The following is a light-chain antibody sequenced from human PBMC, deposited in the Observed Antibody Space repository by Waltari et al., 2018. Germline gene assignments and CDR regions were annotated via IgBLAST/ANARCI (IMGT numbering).Light chain of an antibody. CDR3: QRSGFSPRT. J-gene: IGKJ1*01. CDR1: QSVSSS. CDR2: GAS. Sequence: EIVLTQSPGTLSLSPGERATLSCRASQSVSSSLAWYRQKPGQAPRLLIHGASSRSTGISDRVSGSGSGTDFTLTISRLEPEDFAVYYCQRSGFSPRTFGQGTKVEIK. V-gene: IGKV3-20*01.